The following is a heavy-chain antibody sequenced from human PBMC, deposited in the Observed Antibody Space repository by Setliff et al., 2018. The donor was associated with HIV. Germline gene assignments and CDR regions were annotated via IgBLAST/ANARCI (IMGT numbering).Heavy chain of an antibody. CDR2: ISSSSSSI. CDR1: GFTFSSHS. CDR3: ARDRGGSYTPLDF. J-gene: IGHJ4*02. V-gene: IGHV3-48*01. Sequence: GGSLRLSCAASGFTFSSHSMNWVRQSPGKGLEWVSYISSSSSSIYYADSVKGRFTISRDNARNSLYLQLNSLRAEDTAVYYCARDRGGSYTPLDFWGQGTLVTVSS. D-gene: IGHD1-26*01.